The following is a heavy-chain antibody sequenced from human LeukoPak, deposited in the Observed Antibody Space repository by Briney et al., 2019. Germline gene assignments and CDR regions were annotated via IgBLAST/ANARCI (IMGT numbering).Heavy chain of an antibody. D-gene: IGHD3-22*01. CDR3: AKDFYYDSSGYYLSTDY. Sequence: GGTLRLSCAASGFTFSSHGMNWVRQAPGKGLEWVSGISPSGDILYYADSVKGQFTISRDNSKNTVSLQMNSLRAEDTAVYYCAKDFYYDSSGYYLSTDYWGQGTLVTVSS. CDR2: ISPSGDIL. J-gene: IGHJ4*02. V-gene: IGHV3-23*01. CDR1: GFTFSSHG.